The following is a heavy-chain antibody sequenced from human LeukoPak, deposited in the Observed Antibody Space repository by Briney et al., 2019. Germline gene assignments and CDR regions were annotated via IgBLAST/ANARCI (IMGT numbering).Heavy chain of an antibody. D-gene: IGHD3-10*01. CDR1: GYTFSDYV. CDR2: INPKSGGT. CDR3: ARGGVAAKYYFDY. V-gene: IGHV1-2*02. Sequence: ASVKVSCKASGYTFSDYVIHWVRQAPGQGLECMGWINPKSGGTNYVQKFQGRVTMTRDTSINTVYMELSSLNSDDTAMYYCARGGVAAKYYFDYWGPGTLVTVSS. J-gene: IGHJ4*02.